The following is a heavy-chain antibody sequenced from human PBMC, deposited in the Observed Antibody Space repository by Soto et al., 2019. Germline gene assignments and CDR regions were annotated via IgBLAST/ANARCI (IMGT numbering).Heavy chain of an antibody. J-gene: IGHJ5*02. CDR2: IIPIFGTA. CDR1: GGTFSSYA. D-gene: IGHD3-10*01. V-gene: IGHV1-69*06. Sequence: QVQLVQSGAEVKKPGSSVKVSCKASGGTFSSYAISWVRQAPGQGLEWMGGIIPIFGTANYAQKFQGRVTITADKSTSLGYRELSSLRAEDTAVYYCGSLWYYYGSGSYYTWGQGTLVTVSS. CDR3: GSLWYYYGSGSYYT.